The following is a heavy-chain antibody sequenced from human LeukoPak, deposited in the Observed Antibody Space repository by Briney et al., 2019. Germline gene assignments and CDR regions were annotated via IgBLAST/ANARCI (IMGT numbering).Heavy chain of an antibody. CDR3: ATVIADRGGWFDP. J-gene: IGHJ5*02. Sequence: PSETLSLTCSVSGYSISSGYYWGWIRQPPGKGLEWIGSIYHSGSTYYNPSLKSRVTISVDTSKNQFSLKVSSVTAADTAVYYCATVIADRGGWFDPWGQGTLVTVSS. CDR1: GYSISSGYY. D-gene: IGHD6-6*01. V-gene: IGHV4-38-2*02. CDR2: IYHSGST.